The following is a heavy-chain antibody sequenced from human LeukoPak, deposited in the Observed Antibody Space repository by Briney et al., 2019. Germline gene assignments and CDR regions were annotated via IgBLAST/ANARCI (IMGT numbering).Heavy chain of an antibody. V-gene: IGHV3-23*01. CDR2: ISGGGTIT. Sequence: GGSLRLSCAASDFSFTTYAMSWVRQAPGKGLEWVSSISGGGTITYYADSVKGRFTISRDNSKNTLYLQMNSLRAEDTAVYYCAKEDGGLYWGQGTLVTVSS. J-gene: IGHJ4*02. CDR3: AKEDGGLY. D-gene: IGHD4-23*01. CDR1: DFSFTTYA.